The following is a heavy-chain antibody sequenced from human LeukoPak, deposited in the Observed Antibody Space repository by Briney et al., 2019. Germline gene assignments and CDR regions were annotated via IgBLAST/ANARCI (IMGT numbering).Heavy chain of an antibody. D-gene: IGHD3-10*01. CDR2: ISYDGSNK. CDR3: ASGLLITMVRGVLTTRDY. CDR1: GFTFSSYA. V-gene: IGHV3-30-3*01. Sequence: GRSLRLSCAASGFTFSSYAMHWVRQAPGKGLEWVAVISYDGSNKYYADSVKGRFTISRDNSKNTLYLQMNSLRAEDTAVYYCASGLLITMVRGVLTTRDYWGQGTLVTVSS. J-gene: IGHJ4*02.